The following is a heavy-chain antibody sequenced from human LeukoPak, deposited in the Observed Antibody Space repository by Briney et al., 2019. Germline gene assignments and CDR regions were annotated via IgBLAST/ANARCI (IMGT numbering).Heavy chain of an antibody. CDR2: IRSKANSYAT. V-gene: IGHV3-73*01. D-gene: IGHD5-24*01. Sequence: GGSLRLSCAASGFTFSGSAMHWVRQASGKGLEWVGRIRSKANSYATAYAASVKGRFTISRDDSKNAAYLQMKSLRAEDTAVYYCAKGRGWLQTDYFDYWGQGTLVTVSS. CDR1: GFTFSGSA. CDR3: AKGRGWLQTDYFDY. J-gene: IGHJ4*02.